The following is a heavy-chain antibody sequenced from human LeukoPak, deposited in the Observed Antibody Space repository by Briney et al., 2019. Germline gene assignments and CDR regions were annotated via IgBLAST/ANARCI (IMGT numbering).Heavy chain of an antibody. Sequence: GSSVKVSFKASGGTFIIYAISWVGQAPGQGGEGMGGIIAIIGTANYTQKFQVRVTITADESTSTPYMHLSSLRSEDTAVYYCASASSSYDWFDPWGQGTLVTVSS. D-gene: IGHD6-13*01. CDR3: ASASSSYDWFDP. CDR1: GGTFIIYA. J-gene: IGHJ5*02. V-gene: IGHV1-69*01. CDR2: IIAIIGTA.